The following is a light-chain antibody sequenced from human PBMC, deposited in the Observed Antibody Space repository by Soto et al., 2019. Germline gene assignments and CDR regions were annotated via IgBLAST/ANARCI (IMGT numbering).Light chain of an antibody. J-gene: IGLJ2*01. CDR2: THN. CDR1: NSNIGTHA. Sequence: QSVLTQPPSASGTPGQRVTISCSGSNSNIGTHAVKWYQQIPGTAPKLVTSTHNQRPSGVPDRFSDSKSGNSASLAISGLKSEDDADYYCATWDDSLNGVVFCGGTKLTVL. V-gene: IGLV1-44*01. CDR3: ATWDDSLNGVV.